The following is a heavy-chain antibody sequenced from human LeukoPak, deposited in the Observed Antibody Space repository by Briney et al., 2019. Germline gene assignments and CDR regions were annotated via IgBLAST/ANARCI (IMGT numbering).Heavy chain of an antibody. CDR1: GGTFSSYA. V-gene: IGHV1-18*01. Sequence: ASVKVSCKASGGTFSSYAISWVRQAPGQGLEWMGWISAYNGNTNYAQKLQGRVTMTTDTSTSTAYMELRSLRSDDTAVYYCARDAAVVRPPAPQGDYWGQGTLVTVSS. J-gene: IGHJ4*02. D-gene: IGHD4-17*01. CDR3: ARDAAVVRPPAPQGDY. CDR2: ISAYNGNT.